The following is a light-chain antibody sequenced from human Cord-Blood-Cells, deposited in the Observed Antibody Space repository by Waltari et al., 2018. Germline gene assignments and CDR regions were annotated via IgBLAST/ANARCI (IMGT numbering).Light chain of an antibody. CDR3: QSYDSSLSGLWV. CDR2: GNS. Sequence: QSVLTQPPSVSGAPGQRVTISCTGSSSTIGAGYDVHWYQQLPGTAPKRLIYGNSNRPSGVPDRFSGSKSGTSASLAITGLQAEDEADYYCQSYDSSLSGLWVFGGGTKLTVL. J-gene: IGLJ3*02. V-gene: IGLV1-40*01. CDR1: SSTIGAGYD.